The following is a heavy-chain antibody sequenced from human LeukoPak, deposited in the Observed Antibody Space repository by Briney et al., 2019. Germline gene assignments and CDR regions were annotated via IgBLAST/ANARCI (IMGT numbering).Heavy chain of an antibody. Sequence: GGSLRLSCAASGFTVSSNYMGWVRQAPGKGLVWVSRINSDGSSTSYADSVKGRFTISRDNAKNTLYLQMNSLRAEDTAVYYCARDIEGTLEDPWGQGTLVTVSS. CDR3: ARDIEGTLEDP. D-gene: IGHD3-3*01. J-gene: IGHJ5*02. V-gene: IGHV3-74*01. CDR2: INSDGSST. CDR1: GFTVSSNY.